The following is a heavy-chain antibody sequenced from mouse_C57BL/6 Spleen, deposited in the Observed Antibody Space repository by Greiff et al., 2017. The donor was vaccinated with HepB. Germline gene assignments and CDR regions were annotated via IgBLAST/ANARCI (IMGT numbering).Heavy chain of an antibody. CDR1: GFTFSDYY. CDR2: INYDGSST. D-gene: IGHD1-1*01. J-gene: IGHJ4*01. V-gene: IGHV5-16*01. CDR3: ARAPDYGSSRGAMDY. Sequence: EVKLMESEGGLVQPGSSMKLSCTASGFTFSDYYMAWVRQVPEKGLEWVANINYDGSSTYYLDSLKSRFIISRDNAKNILYLQMSSLKSEDTATYYCARAPDYGSSRGAMDYWGQGTSVTVSS.